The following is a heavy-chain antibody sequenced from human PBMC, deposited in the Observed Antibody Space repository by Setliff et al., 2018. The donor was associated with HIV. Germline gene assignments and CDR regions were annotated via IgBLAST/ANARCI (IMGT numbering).Heavy chain of an antibody. D-gene: IGHD3-22*01. Sequence: GASVKVSCKASGYTFTSYAMHWVRQAPGQRLEWMGWINAGNGNTKYSQKFQGRVTITRDTSASTAYMELSSLRPEDTAIYFCATLPHNDASGYRFLNGEYYFESWGQGTLVTVSS. CDR1: GYTFTSYA. CDR2: INAGNGNT. J-gene: IGHJ4*02. CDR3: ATLPHNDASGYRFLNGEYYFES. V-gene: IGHV1-3*01.